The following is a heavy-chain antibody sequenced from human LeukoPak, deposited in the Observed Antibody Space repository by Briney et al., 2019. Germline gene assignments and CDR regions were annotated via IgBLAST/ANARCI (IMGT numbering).Heavy chain of an antibody. CDR2: ISSSSSYI. CDR1: GFTFSSYA. D-gene: IGHD6-13*01. V-gene: IGHV3-21*01. Sequence: GGSLRLSCAASGFTFSSYAMSWVRQAPGKGLEWVSSISSSSSYIYYADSVKGRFTISRDNAKNSLYLQMNSLRAEDTAVYYCARLAAAGTLWFDPWGQGTLVTVSS. CDR3: ARLAAAGTLWFDP. J-gene: IGHJ5*02.